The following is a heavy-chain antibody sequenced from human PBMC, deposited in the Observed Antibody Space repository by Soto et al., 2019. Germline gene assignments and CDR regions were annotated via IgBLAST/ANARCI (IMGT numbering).Heavy chain of an antibody. CDR2: ISGSGSST. V-gene: IGHV3-23*01. J-gene: IGHJ4*02. CDR1: GFTFSSYA. Sequence: EVQLLESGGGLVQPGGSLRLSCAASGFTFSSYAMTWVRQAPGKGLEWVSIISGSGSSTYYADSVKGRFTISRDNSKNTLYLQINRLRGDDTAVYYCARRSSGWFVDYWGQGTLVTVSS. CDR3: ARRSSGWFVDY. D-gene: IGHD6-19*01.